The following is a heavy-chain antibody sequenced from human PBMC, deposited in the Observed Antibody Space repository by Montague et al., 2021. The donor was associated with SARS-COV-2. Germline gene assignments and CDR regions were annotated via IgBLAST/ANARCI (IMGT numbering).Heavy chain of an antibody. CDR1: GFTFSSYW. D-gene: IGHD4-17*01. Sequence: SLRLSCAASGFTFSSYWMSWVRQVPGKGLEWVANIKQDGSEKYYVDSVKGRFTISRDNAKNSLYLQMNSLRAEDTAVYYCARDRIKYGPYNWFDPWGQGTLVTVSS. V-gene: IGHV3-7*03. CDR2: IKQDGSEK. CDR3: ARDRIKYGPYNWFDP. J-gene: IGHJ5*02.